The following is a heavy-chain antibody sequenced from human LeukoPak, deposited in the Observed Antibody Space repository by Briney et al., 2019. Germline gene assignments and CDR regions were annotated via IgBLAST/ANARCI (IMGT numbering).Heavy chain of an antibody. V-gene: IGHV1-46*01. J-gene: IGHJ5*02. CDR2: INPSGGST. D-gene: IGHD3-22*01. Sequence: ASVKVSCKASGHTLTSYYMHWVRQAPGQGLECMGIINPSGGSTSYAQKFQGRVTMTRDTSTSTVYMELSSLRSEDTAVYYCARAGENYYDSSGYYYAWGQGTLVTVSS. CDR1: GHTLTSYY. CDR3: ARAGENYYDSSGYYYA.